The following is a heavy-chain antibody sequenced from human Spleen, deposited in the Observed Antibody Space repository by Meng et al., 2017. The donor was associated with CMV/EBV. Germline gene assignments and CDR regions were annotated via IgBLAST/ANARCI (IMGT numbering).Heavy chain of an antibody. CDR1: GYSISNGYY. D-gene: IGHD1-1*01. CDR2: IYYIGST. Sequence: GSLRLSCSVSGYSISNGYYWGWIRQPPGKGLEWIGYIYYIGSTNYNPSLKTRLTISIDTSKNQFSLKLSSVTAADTAVYYCARAPTGRLRLHFDYWGPGTLVTVSS. V-gene: IGHV4-59*13. CDR3: ARAPTGRLRLHFDY. J-gene: IGHJ4*02.